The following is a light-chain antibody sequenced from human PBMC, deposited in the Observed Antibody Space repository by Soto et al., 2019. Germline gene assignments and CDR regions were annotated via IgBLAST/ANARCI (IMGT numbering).Light chain of an antibody. CDR2: DVS. CDR3: SSYTRSSTLV. Sequence: QSALTQPASVSGSPGQSITISCTGTSSDVGGYNYVSWYQQHPGKAPKLMIYDVSNRPSGVSNRFSGSKSGNTASLTIYGLQAEDEAAYYCSSYTRSSTLVFGGGTKLTVL. J-gene: IGLJ2*01. V-gene: IGLV2-14*01. CDR1: SSDVGGYNY.